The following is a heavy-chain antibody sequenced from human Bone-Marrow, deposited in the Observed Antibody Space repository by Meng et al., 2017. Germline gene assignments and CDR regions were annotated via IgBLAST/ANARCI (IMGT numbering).Heavy chain of an antibody. CDR3: ARDRAAAGIYDY. CDR2: ISYDGSNK. Sequence: QVQLVEAGGGVVQPWRSLRLSCAASGFTFSSYAMHWVRQAPGKGLEWVAVISYDGSNKYYADSVKGRFTISRDNSKNTLYLQMNSLRAEDTAVYYCARDRAAAGIYDYWGQGTLVTVSS. D-gene: IGHD6-13*01. J-gene: IGHJ4*02. V-gene: IGHV3-30*01. CDR1: GFTFSSYA.